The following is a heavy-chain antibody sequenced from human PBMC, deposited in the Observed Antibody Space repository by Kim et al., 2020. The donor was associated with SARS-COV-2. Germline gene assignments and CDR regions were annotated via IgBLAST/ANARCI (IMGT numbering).Heavy chain of an antibody. J-gene: IGHJ4*02. V-gene: IGHV3-30*07. Sequence: ADSVKCRFTISRDNSKNTLYLQMNSLRAEDTAVYYCAREKGGSSEASFDYWGQGTLVTVSS. CDR3: AREKGGSSEASFDY. D-gene: IGHD6-6*01.